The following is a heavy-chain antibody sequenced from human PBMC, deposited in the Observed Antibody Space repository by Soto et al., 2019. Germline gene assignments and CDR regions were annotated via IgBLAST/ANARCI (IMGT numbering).Heavy chain of an antibody. CDR2: IKSKTDGGTT. J-gene: IGHJ4*02. Sequence: EVQLVESGGGLVKPGGTLRVSCAASGITFSNVWMTWVRQAPGKGLEWVGRIKSKTDGGTTDYGAPVRGRFTISRDDSKNTLYLQMKSLKTEDTAVYYCTTGRFSSSLYFDSWGQGTLVTVSS. V-gene: IGHV3-15*01. CDR1: GITFSNVW. D-gene: IGHD6-6*01. CDR3: TTGRFSSSLYFDS.